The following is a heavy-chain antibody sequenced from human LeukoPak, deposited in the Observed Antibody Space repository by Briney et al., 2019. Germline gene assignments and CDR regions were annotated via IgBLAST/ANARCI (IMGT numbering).Heavy chain of an antibody. D-gene: IGHD2-2*01. CDR1: GGSISSGGYS. Sequence: SETLSLTCAVSGGSISSGGYSWSWIRQPPGKGLEWIGYIYHSGSTYYNPSLKSRVTISVDRSKNQFSLKLSSVTAADTAVYYCARGVVVVPAAIGAYWFDPWGQGTLVTVSS. J-gene: IGHJ5*02. V-gene: IGHV4-30-2*01. CDR3: ARGVVVVPAAIGAYWFDP. CDR2: IYHSGST.